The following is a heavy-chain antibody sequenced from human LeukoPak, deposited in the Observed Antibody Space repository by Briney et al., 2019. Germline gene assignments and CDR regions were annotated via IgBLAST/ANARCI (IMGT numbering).Heavy chain of an antibody. CDR3: ARKGKRTYFDY. CDR1: GGSISSSSYY. D-gene: IGHD4-23*01. Sequence: TLSLTCTVSGGSISSSSYYWGWIRQPAGKGLEWIGRIYTSGSTNYNPSLKSRVTISVDTSKNQFSLKLSSVTAADTAVYYCARKGKRTYFDYWGQGTLVTVSS. V-gene: IGHV4-61*02. J-gene: IGHJ4*02. CDR2: IYTSGST.